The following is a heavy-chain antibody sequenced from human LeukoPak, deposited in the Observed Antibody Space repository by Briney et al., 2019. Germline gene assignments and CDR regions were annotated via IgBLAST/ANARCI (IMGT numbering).Heavy chain of an antibody. CDR1: GGSIRSSSYY. CDR2: IYYSGTT. CDR3: ARQVFESVVIPAHFDY. Sequence: PSETLSLTCTVSGGSIRSSSYYWAWIRQPPGKGLEWIGSIYYSGTTYYNSSLKSRVTMSVDTSKKQISLRVSSVTAADTAVYYCARQVFESVVIPAHFDYWGQGHLVIVSS. J-gene: IGHJ4*02. D-gene: IGHD4-23*01. V-gene: IGHV4-39*01.